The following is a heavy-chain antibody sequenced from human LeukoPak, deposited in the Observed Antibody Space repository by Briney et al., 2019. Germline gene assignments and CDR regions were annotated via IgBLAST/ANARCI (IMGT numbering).Heavy chain of an antibody. CDR1: GGSITSDNW. J-gene: IGHJ4*02. CDR2: IYYGGTT. D-gene: IGHD3-22*01. V-gene: IGHV4-4*02. Sequence: PSGTLSLTCAVSGGSITSDNWWIWVRQPPGKGLEWIGYIYYGGTTNYNPSLKSRVTISVDTSKNQFSLKLSSVTAADTAVYYCARVLYDSSGYPFDYWGQGTLVTVSS. CDR3: ARVLYDSSGYPFDY.